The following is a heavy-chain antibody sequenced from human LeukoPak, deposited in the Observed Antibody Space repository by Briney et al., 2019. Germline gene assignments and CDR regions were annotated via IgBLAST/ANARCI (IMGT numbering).Heavy chain of an antibody. V-gene: IGHV3-11*04. CDR3: ARDRGWGMDV. CDR1: GFTFSDYY. Sequence: GGSLRLSCAASGFTFSDYYMNWVRQAPGKGLEWVSYISSSGTTMYYADSVKGRFTISRDNAKNSLYLQMNSLRVEDTAVYYCARDRGWGMDVWGKGTTVTISS. D-gene: IGHD5-12*01. J-gene: IGHJ6*03. CDR2: ISSSGTTM.